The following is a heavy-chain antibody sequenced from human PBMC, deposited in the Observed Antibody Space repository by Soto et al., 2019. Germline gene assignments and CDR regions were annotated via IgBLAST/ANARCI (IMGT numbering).Heavy chain of an antibody. D-gene: IGHD4-4*01. CDR2: IYYSGST. Sequence: QVQLQESGPGLVKPSQNLSLTCTVSGGSISSGGYYWSWIRQHPGKDLEWIGHIYYSGSTYYNPSLKSRVTISVDTSKNQFSLKLSSVTAADTAVYYCARGETDDYTGWFDPWGQGTLVTVSS. V-gene: IGHV4-31*03. J-gene: IGHJ5*02. CDR1: GGSISSGGYY. CDR3: ARGETDDYTGWFDP.